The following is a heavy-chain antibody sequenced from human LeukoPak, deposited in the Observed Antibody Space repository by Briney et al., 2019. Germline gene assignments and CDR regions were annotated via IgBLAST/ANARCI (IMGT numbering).Heavy chain of an antibody. CDR2: ISCSSGRT. D-gene: IGHD1-14*01. J-gene: IGHJ4*02. CDR3: AKPARTDYTDY. CDR1: GFIFSHHG. V-gene: IGHV3-23*01. Sequence: GGSLRLSCGTSGFIFSHHGMNWVRQAPGKGLEWVSAISCSSGRTYYADSVKGRFTISRDNSKNTLYLQMNSLRAEDTAVYYCAKPARTDYTDYWGQGTLVTVSS.